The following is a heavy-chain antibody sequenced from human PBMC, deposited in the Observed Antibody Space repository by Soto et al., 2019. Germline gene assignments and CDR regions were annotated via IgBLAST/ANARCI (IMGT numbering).Heavy chain of an antibody. CDR3: ARVGDYGGKSYFDY. D-gene: IGHD4-17*01. Sequence: SVKVSCKASGGTFSSYAISWVRQAPGQGLEWMGGIIPIFGTANYAQKFQGRVTITADESTSTAYMELSSLRSEDTAVYYCARVGDYGGKSYFDYWGQGTLVTVS. CDR1: GGTFSSYA. J-gene: IGHJ4*02. V-gene: IGHV1-69*13. CDR2: IIPIFGTA.